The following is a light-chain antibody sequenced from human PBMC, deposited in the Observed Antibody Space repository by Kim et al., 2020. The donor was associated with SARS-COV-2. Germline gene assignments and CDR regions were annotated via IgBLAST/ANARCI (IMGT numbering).Light chain of an antibody. CDR3: QQANSFPYT. Sequence: VGDRFPITCRASQDVRNWLAWYQQKPGKAPKLLVYAASTLQSGVPSRFSGSGSGTEFTLTISSLQPEDLGTYYCQQANSFPYTFGQGTKVDIK. CDR2: AAS. J-gene: IGKJ2*01. V-gene: IGKV1-12*01. CDR1: QDVRNW.